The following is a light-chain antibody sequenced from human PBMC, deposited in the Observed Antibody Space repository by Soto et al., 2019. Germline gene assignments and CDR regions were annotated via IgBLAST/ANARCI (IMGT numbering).Light chain of an antibody. J-gene: IGLJ1*01. V-gene: IGLV3-1*01. CDR1: KLGDKY. CDR2: QDS. Sequence: SYELTQPPSVSVSPGQTASITCSGDKLGDKYACWYQQKPGQSPVLVIYQDSKRPSGIPERFSGSNSGNTATLTISRAQAGDEADYYCQVWDSSRDVFGTGTKLTVL. CDR3: QVWDSSRDV.